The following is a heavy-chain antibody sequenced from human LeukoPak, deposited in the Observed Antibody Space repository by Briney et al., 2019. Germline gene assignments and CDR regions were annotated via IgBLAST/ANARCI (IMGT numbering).Heavy chain of an antibody. J-gene: IGHJ4*02. CDR2: IYYSGST. CDR1: GGSISGDY. CDR3: ARGSDYFDY. V-gene: IGHV4-59*01. Sequence: SETLSLICTVSGGSISGDYWSWIRQPPGKGLEWIGYIYYSGSTNYNPSLKSRVTISVDTSKNQFSLKLTSVTAADMAVYYCARGSDYFDYWGQGTLVTVSS.